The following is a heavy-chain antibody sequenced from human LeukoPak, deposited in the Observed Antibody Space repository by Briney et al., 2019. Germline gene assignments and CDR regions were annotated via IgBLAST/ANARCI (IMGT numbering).Heavy chain of an antibody. J-gene: IGHJ4*02. CDR3: ARENSAAAGFVDY. CDR2: ISYDGIYT. D-gene: IGHD6-13*01. Sequence: GRSLRLACAASGFTFSSYAVHWVRQAPGKGLEWVAVISYDGIYTYYADSVKGRFTISRDNSRNTLYLEMNSLRAEDTAVYYCARENSAAAGFVDYWGQETLVTVSS. V-gene: IGHV3-30-3*01. CDR1: GFTFSSYA.